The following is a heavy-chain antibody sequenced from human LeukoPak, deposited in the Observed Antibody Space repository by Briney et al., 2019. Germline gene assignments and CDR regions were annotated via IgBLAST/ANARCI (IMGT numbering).Heavy chain of an antibody. J-gene: IGHJ4*02. V-gene: IGHV3-74*01. CDR1: GNYW. Sequence: GGSLRLSCAASGNYWMHWVRQAPGKGLVWVSHINGDGSWTTYADSVKGRFTTSKDNAKNTVYLQMNNLRAEDTAVYYCVGFYETYWGRGTLVTVSS. CDR2: INGDGSWT. D-gene: IGHD2/OR15-2a*01. CDR3: VGFYETY.